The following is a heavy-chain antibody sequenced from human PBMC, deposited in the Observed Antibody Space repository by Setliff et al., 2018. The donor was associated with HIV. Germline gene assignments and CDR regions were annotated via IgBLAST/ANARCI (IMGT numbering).Heavy chain of an antibody. CDR2: IYHSGST. Sequence: PSETLSLTCTVSGGSITSGDYHWSWIRQPPGKGLEWIGSIYHSGSTYYNPSLKSRVTISVDTSKNQFSLKLSSVTAADTAVYYCARPGVVGSSWSWYFDLWGRGTLVTVSS. V-gene: IGHV4-39*07. CDR1: GGSITSGDYH. J-gene: IGHJ2*01. CDR3: ARPGVVGSSWSWYFDL. D-gene: IGHD6-13*01.